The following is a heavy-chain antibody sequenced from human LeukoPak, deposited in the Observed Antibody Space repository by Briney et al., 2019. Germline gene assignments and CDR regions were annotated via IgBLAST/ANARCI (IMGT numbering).Heavy chain of an antibody. J-gene: IGHJ3*02. Sequence: GGSLRLSCAASGFTFSSYGMHWVRQAPGKGLEWVAVIWYDGSNKYYADSVKGRFTISRDNSKNTLYLQMNSLRAEDTAVYYCAREALVGAILVAFDIWGQGTMVTVSS. CDR3: AREALVGAILVAFDI. D-gene: IGHD1-26*01. CDR2: IWYDGSNK. V-gene: IGHV3-33*01. CDR1: GFTFSSYG.